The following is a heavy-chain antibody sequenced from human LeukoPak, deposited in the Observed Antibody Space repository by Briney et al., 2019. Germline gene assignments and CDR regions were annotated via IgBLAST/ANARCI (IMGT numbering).Heavy chain of an antibody. CDR2: ISWNSGSI. V-gene: IGHV3-9*01. J-gene: IGHJ6*02. CDR3: AKGLYGSGTRTLYYYYYYGMDV. Sequence: GGSLRLSCAASGFTFDDYAMHWVRQAPGKGLEWVSGISWNSGSIGYADSVKGRFTISRDNAKNSLYLQMNSLRAEDTALYYCAKGLYGSGTRTLYYYYYYGMDVWGQGTTVTVSS. CDR1: GFTFDDYA. D-gene: IGHD3-10*01.